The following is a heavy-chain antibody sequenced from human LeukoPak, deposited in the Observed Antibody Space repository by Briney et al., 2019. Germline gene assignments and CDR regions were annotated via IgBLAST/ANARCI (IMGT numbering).Heavy chain of an antibody. CDR3: ARVPTSWLFFDY. CDR1: GGSISTYY. D-gene: IGHD3-22*01. J-gene: IGHJ4*02. Sequence: SETLSLTCTVSGGSISTYYWTWIRQPPGKGLEWIGYVFYTGSTSYNPSLKSRLTISVDTSKNQFSLKVSSVTAADTAVYYCARVPTSWLFFDYWGQGTLVTVSS. CDR2: VFYTGST. V-gene: IGHV4-59*08.